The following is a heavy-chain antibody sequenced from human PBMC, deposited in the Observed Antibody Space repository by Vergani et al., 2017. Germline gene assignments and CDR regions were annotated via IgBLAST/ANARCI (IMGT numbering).Heavy chain of an antibody. CDR3: PIDPRYCGDGSCYWLRDHHYYGMDV. J-gene: IGHJ6*02. V-gene: IGHV3-15*07. D-gene: IGHD2-21*01. Sequence: EVQLVESGGGIVKPGGSLRLSCVASGFSFRNAWMNWVRRTPGKGLEWVGRIKSTFDRGTTDYAAAVKGRFTISRDDSKNTLFLQMNGLKTEDIGVYYCPIDPRYCGDGSCYWLRDHHYYGMDVWGQGTTVTVSS. CDR1: GFSFRNAW. CDR2: IKSTFDRGTT.